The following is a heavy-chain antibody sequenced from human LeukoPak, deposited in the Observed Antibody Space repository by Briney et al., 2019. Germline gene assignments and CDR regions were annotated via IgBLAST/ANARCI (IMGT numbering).Heavy chain of an antibody. CDR1: GNSFTDYW. J-gene: IGHJ3*02. Sequence: GESLKISCKGSGNSFTDYWIGWVRQMPGKGLEWMGIFFPGDSDTRYSPSFQGQVTISVDKSTSTAYLQWSSLKASDTAMYYCARPGGSYDDPGLEGAFDIWGQGTMVTVSS. CDR3: ARPGGSYDDPGLEGAFDI. D-gene: IGHD1-26*01. V-gene: IGHV5-51*01. CDR2: FFPGDSDT.